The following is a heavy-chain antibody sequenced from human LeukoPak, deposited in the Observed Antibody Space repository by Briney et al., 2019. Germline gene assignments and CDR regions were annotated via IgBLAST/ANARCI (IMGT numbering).Heavy chain of an antibody. Sequence: PGGSLRLSCAASGFPFSRYTMNWVRQAPGKGLEWLSYINTDSKTIYYADSVKGRFTISRDNARNSLYLQMNSLRAEDTAVYYCASRTRTWYDTGNWFDPWGQGTPVTVSS. CDR3: ASRTRTWYDTGNWFDP. J-gene: IGHJ5*02. V-gene: IGHV3-48*04. D-gene: IGHD1-14*01. CDR2: INTDSKTI. CDR1: GFPFSRYT.